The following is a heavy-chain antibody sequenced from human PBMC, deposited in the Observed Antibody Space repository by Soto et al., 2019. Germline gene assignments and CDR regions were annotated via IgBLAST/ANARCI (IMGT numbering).Heavy chain of an antibody. CDR2: ISSSGTAI. CDR1: GFTFRNYE. J-gene: IGHJ3*01. V-gene: IGHV3-48*03. CDR3: ARRIWDNPVVAAATRGAFDF. Sequence: GGSLRLSCAASGFTFRNYEMNWVRQAPGKGLEWVSYISSSGTAIYYADSVKGRFTISRDHAKNSLYLQMNSLRDEDTAVYYCARRIWDNPVVAAATRGAFDFWGQGTTVTVSS. D-gene: IGHD2-15*01.